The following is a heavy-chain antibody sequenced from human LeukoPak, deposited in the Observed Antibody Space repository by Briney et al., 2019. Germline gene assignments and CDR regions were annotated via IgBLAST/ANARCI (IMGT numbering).Heavy chain of an antibody. V-gene: IGHV1-69*13. J-gene: IGHJ5*02. Sequence: GASVTVSCKASGGTFSSYAISWVRQAPGQGLEWMGGIIPIFGTANYAQKFQGRVTITADESTSTAYMELSSLRSEDTAVYYCARGQGYYDSSDNWFDPWGQGTLVTVSS. CDR1: GGTFSSYA. CDR2: IIPIFGTA. D-gene: IGHD3-22*01. CDR3: ARGQGYYDSSDNWFDP.